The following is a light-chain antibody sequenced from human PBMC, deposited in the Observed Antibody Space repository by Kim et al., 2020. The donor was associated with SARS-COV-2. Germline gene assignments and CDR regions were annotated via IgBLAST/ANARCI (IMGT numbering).Light chain of an antibody. CDR2: LAS. V-gene: IGKV1-5*03. CDR1: ENIGTW. J-gene: IGKJ2*01. Sequence: SASVGDSVTITCRASENIGTWLAWYQQKPGRAPSLLIYLASTLESGVPSRFSGTGSGTEFSLSITSLQPDDFATYYCQHYSRFPYTFGQGTKLEI. CDR3: QHYSRFPYT.